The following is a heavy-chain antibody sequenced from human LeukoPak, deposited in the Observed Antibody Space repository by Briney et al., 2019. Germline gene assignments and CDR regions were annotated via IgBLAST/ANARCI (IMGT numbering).Heavy chain of an antibody. CDR3: ERASQELFPY. CDR2: ISGDGGST. V-gene: IGHV3-43*02. Sequence: PGGSLRLSYAASGFTVGSNTVIWVRQAPGKGLEWVSLISGDGGSTYYADSMKGRFTISRDNSKNSLSLQMNSLRTEDTAVYYCERASQELFPYWGQGTLVTVSS. CDR1: GFTVGSNT. J-gene: IGHJ1*01.